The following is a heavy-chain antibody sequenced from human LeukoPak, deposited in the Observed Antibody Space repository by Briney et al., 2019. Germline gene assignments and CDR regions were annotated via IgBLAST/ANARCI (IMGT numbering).Heavy chain of an antibody. V-gene: IGHV2-70*04. D-gene: IGHD2-2*01. CDR3: AREYCSSTSCYSSWFDP. J-gene: IGHJ5*02. Sequence: SGPALVKPTQTLTLTCTFSGFSLSTSGMRVSWIRQPPGRALEWLARIDWDDDKFYSTSLKTRLTISKDPSKNQVVLTMTNMDPVDTATYYCAREYCSSTSCYSSWFDPWGQGTLVTVSS. CDR1: GFSLSTSGMR. CDR2: IDWDDDK.